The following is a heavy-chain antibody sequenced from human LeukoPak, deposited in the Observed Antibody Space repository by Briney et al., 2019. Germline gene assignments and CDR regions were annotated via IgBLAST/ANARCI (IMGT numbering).Heavy chain of an antibody. J-gene: IGHJ6*02. Sequence: GGSLRLFCAASGFTFSNAWMTWVRQAPGKGLEWVGRIYRNADGGTTDYAAPVKGRFTISRDDSKNTLYLQMNSLKTEDTAVYYCTTDSYCSTTTCYASSNYYYGLDAWGQGTMVTVSS. CDR1: GFTFSNAW. CDR3: TTDSYCSTTTCYASSNYYYGLDA. D-gene: IGHD2-2*01. CDR2: IYRNADGGTT. V-gene: IGHV3-15*05.